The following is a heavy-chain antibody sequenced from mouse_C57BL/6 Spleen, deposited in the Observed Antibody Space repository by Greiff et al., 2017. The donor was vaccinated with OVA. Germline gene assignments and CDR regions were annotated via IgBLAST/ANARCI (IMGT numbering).Heavy chain of an antibody. CDR3: ARGRTAQARFDY. CDR1: GYTFTSYW. D-gene: IGHD3-2*02. Sequence: QLQQPGAELVKPGASVKLSCKASGYTFTSYWMQWVKQRPGQGLEWIGEIDPSDSYTNYNQKFKGKATLTVDTSSSTAYMQLSSLTSEDSAVYYCARGRTAQARFDYWGQGTTLTVSS. CDR2: IDPSDSYT. V-gene: IGHV1-50*01. J-gene: IGHJ2*01.